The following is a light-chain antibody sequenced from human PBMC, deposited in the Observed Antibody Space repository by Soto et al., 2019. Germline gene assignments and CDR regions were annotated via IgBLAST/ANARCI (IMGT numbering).Light chain of an antibody. CDR1: QSVSSK. CDR2: MAS. CDR3: QQYDSYQGT. Sequence: DIQMTQSPSTLSASVGDRVTITCRASQSVSSKLAWYQQKVGKAPKLLIYMASSLESAVPSRFSGSGSGTEFTLTISSLQPDDFATYYCQQYDSYQGTFGQGTKVDI. V-gene: IGKV1-5*03. J-gene: IGKJ1*01.